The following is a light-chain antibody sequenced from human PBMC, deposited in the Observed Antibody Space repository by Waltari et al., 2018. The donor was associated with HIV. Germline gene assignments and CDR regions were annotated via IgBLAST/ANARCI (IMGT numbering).Light chain of an antibody. J-gene: IGKJ3*01. CDR3: QQYNSYSRFS. CDR2: KAS. CDR1: QSISSW. Sequence: DIQMTQSPSTLSASVGDRVTIPCRASQSISSWLAWYQQKPGKAPTLLIYKASSLESGVPSRFSGSGSGTEFTLTISSLQPDDFATYYCQQYNSYSRFSFGPGTKVDIK. V-gene: IGKV1-5*03.